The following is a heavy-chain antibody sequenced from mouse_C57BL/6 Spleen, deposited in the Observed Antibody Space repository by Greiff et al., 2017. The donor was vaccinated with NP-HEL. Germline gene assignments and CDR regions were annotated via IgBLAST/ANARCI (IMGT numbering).Heavy chain of an antibody. CDR2: IDPEDGDT. CDR1: GYTITDYY. V-gene: IGHV14-1*01. J-gene: IGHJ3*01. CDR3: TTVISTVPPTGFAY. Sequence: VQLQQSGAELVRPGASVKLSCTASGYTITDYYMHWVKQRPEQGLEWIGRIDPEDGDTEYDPKFQGKATMTADTTSNTAYLPLSSLTSEDTAVYYGTTVISTVPPTGFAYWGQGTLVTVSA. D-gene: IGHD1-1*01.